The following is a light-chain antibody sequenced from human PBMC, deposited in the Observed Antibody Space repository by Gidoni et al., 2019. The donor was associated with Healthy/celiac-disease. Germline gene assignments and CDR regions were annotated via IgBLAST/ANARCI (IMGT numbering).Light chain of an antibody. Sequence: VLTQPPSASGTPGQRVTISCSGSSSNIGSNYVYWYQQLPGTAPKLLIYRNNQRPSGVPDRFSGSKSGTSASLAISGLRSEDGADYYCAAWDDSLSGYVFGTGTKVTVL. V-gene: IGLV1-47*01. CDR2: RNN. CDR3: AAWDDSLSGYV. CDR1: SSNIGSNY. J-gene: IGLJ1*01.